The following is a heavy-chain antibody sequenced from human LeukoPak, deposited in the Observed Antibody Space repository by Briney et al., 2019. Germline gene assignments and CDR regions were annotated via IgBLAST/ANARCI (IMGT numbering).Heavy chain of an antibody. J-gene: IGHJ3*02. CDR2: INWNGGRT. CDR3: ARDGSGAGASDI. V-gene: IGHV3-20*04. D-gene: IGHD6-19*01. CDR1: GFTFSTYW. Sequence: RPGGSLRLSCAASGFTFSTYWMSWARQAPGKGREWVSGINWNGGRTGYADSVKGRFTISRDNAKNSLYLQMNSLRAEDTALYYCARDGSGAGASDIWGQGTMVTVSS.